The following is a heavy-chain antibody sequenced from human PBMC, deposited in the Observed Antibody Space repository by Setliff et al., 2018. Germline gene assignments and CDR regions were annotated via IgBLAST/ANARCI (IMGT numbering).Heavy chain of an antibody. Sequence: SETLSLTCTVSGGSISSGGCYWSWIRQPAGKGLEWIGRIYTSGSTNYNPSLKSRVTISVDKSKNQFSLKLSSVTAADTAVYYCARDRQYCSSPTCYSSYFYYYGMDVWGQGTTVTVSS. D-gene: IGHD2-2*02. CDR1: GGSISSGGCY. J-gene: IGHJ6*02. CDR3: ARDRQYCSSPTCYSSYFYYYGMDV. V-gene: IGHV4-61*02. CDR2: IYTSGST.